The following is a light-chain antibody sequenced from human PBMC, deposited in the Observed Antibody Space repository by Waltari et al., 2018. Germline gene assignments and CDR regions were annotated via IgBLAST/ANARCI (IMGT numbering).Light chain of an antibody. CDR1: SSDVGGYNS. J-gene: IGLJ2*01. Sequence: QSALTQPASVSGSPGQSITISCTGTSSDVGGYNSVSWYQHHPGKAPKVIIYDVSQRPSGVSIRVSGSKSGNTASLTISGLQPEDEADHFCCSYAGNYIHVLFGGGTKLTVL. CDR2: DVS. V-gene: IGLV2-23*02. CDR3: CSYAGNYIHVL.